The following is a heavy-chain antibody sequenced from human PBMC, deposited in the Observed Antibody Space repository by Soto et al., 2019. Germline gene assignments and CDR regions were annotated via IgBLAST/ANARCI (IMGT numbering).Heavy chain of an antibody. CDR3: VKWNTSNFDSLPFTGFDF. CDR2: MSGDGRT. Sequence: PGGSLILSCVVSGFTFSDSFMAWVLQAPGNGLEWLSVMSGDGRTRYALSVTGRFTISRDNSKNTLYLQMRSLRAEDAAAYYCVKWNTSNFDSLPFTGFDFWGQGTKVTVSS. D-gene: IGHD3-22*01. CDR1: GFTFSDSF. V-gene: IGHV3-23*01. J-gene: IGHJ4*02.